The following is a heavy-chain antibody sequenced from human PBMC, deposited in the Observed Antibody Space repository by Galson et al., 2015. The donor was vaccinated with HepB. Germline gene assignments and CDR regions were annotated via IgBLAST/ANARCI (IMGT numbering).Heavy chain of an antibody. CDR2: INPNSGGT. J-gene: IGHJ3*02. CDR1: GYTCTGYY. V-gene: IGHV1-2*06. CDR3: ARGGGLGYCSGGSCYRGDFDAFDI. Sequence: SVKVSCKASGYTCTGYYMHWVRQAPGQGLEWMGRINPNSGGTNYAQKFQGRVTMTRDTSISTAYMELSRLRSDDTAVYYCARGGGLGYCSGGSCYRGDFDAFDIWGQGTMVTVSS. D-gene: IGHD2-15*01.